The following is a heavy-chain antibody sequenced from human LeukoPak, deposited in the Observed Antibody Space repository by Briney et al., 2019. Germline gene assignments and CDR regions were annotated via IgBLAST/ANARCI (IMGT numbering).Heavy chain of an antibody. CDR1: GFTFSNHD. V-gene: IGHV3-13*01. D-gene: IGHD3-10*01. J-gene: IGHJ3*02. CDR2: IGTGGDT. Sequence: GGSLTLSYAASGFTFSNHDMHWVRQATGKGLEWVSAIGTGGDTYYDASVKGRFTISRENARNSLYLQINSLRVGDTAVYYCARGGNYFGSGTYPFPLDIWGQGTMVTVSS. CDR3: ARGGNYFGSGTYPFPLDI.